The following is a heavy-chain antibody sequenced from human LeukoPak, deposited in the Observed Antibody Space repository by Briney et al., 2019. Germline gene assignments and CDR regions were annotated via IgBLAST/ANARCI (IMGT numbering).Heavy chain of an antibody. J-gene: IGHJ4*02. Sequence: SETLSLTCTVSGGSISSYYWSWIRQPPGKGLEWIGEINHSGSTNYNPSLKSRVTISVDTSKNQFSLKLSSVTAADTAVYYCARQGGIAAAGNFDYWGQGTLVTVSS. CDR2: INHSGST. CDR1: GGSISSYY. V-gene: IGHV4-34*01. D-gene: IGHD6-13*01. CDR3: ARQGGIAAAGNFDY.